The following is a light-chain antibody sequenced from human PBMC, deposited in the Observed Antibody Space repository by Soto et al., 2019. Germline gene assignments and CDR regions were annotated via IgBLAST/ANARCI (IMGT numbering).Light chain of an antibody. CDR3: QQSYTTPI. Sequence: DIQMTQTPSSLSASVGDRVTITCRASEDISLYLNWYQHKPGKAPKLLIYAASSLQSGVPSRFSGSGSGTDFTLTISSLQPEDFASYFCQQSYTTPIFGQGTKLEIK. J-gene: IGKJ2*01. V-gene: IGKV1-39*01. CDR1: EDISLY. CDR2: AAS.